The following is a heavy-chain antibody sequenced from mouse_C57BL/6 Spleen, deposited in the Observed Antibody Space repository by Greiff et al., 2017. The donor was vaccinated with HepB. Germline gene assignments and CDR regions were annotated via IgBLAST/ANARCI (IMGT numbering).Heavy chain of an antibody. Sequence: QVQLQQSGAELVRPGTSVKVSCKASGYTFTSYLIQWVKQRPGQGLEWIGVIHPRSGGTNYNEKFKGKATLTADKSSSTAYMQLSSLTSEDSAVYYCEGTEGNTGAYWGQGTLVTVSA. CDR3: EGTEGNTGAY. J-gene: IGHJ3*01. D-gene: IGHD1-1*01. V-gene: IGHV1-54*01. CDR2: IHPRSGGT. CDR1: GYTFTSYL.